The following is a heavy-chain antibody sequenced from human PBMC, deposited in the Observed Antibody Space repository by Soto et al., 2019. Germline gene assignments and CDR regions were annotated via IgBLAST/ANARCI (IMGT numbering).Heavy chain of an antibody. CDR3: ARDRGYNWNYGWFDP. D-gene: IGHD1-7*01. V-gene: IGHV1-18*01. CDR2: ISAYNGNT. J-gene: IGHJ5*02. Sequence: QVQPVQSGAEVKKPGASVKVSCKASGYTFTSYGISWVRQAPGQGLEWMGRISAYNGNTNYAQKLQGRVTMTTDTSTSTAYMELRSLRSDDTAVYYCARDRGYNWNYGWFDPWGQGTLVTVSS. CDR1: GYTFTSYG.